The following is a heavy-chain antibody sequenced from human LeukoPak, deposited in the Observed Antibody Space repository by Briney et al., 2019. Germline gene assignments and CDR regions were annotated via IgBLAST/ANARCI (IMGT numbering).Heavy chain of an antibody. D-gene: IGHD2-2*01. V-gene: IGHV4-39*01. CDR3: ARRSHCSSTSCPRGHYYYYYMDV. CDR2: IYYSGST. Sequence: PSETLSLTCTVSGGSISSSSYYWGWIRQPPGKGLEWIGSIYYSGSTYYNPSLKSRVTISVDTSKNQFPLKLSSVTAADTAVYYCARRSHCSSTSCPRGHYYYYYMDVWGKGTTVTVSS. CDR1: GGSISSSSYY. J-gene: IGHJ6*03.